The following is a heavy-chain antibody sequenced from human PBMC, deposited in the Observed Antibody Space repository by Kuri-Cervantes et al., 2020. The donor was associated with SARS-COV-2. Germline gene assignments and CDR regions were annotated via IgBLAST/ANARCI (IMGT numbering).Heavy chain of an antibody. CDR2: IIPIFGIA. CDR1: GGTFSSYA. D-gene: IGHD1-7*01. CDR3: ARGLELRSGYFDY. Sequence: SVKVSCKASGGTFSSYAISWVRQAPGQGLEWMGGIIPIFGIANYAQKFQGRVTITADKSTSTAYMELSSLRSEDTAVYYCARGLELRSGYFDYWGQGTLVTVSS. J-gene: IGHJ4*02. V-gene: IGHV1-69*10.